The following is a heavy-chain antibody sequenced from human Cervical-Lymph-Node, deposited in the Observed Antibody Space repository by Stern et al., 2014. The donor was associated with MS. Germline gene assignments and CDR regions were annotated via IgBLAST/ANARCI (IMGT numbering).Heavy chain of an antibody. Sequence: QITLKESGPTLVKPTQTLTLTCTFSGFSLSTSGVGVGWIRQPPGKALEWLALIYWDDDKRYSPSLKSRLTITKDTSKNQVVLTMTNMDPVDTATYYCAHRHSGSCYGTYYFDYWGQGTLVTVSS. CDR3: AHRHSGSCYGTYYFDY. D-gene: IGHD1-26*01. CDR2: IYWDDDK. J-gene: IGHJ4*02. V-gene: IGHV2-5*02. CDR1: GFSLSTSGVG.